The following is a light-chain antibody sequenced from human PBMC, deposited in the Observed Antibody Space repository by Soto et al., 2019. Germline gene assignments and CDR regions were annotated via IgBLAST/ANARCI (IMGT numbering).Light chain of an antibody. J-gene: IGKJ5*01. CDR2: WAS. V-gene: IGKV4-1*01. CDR1: QSVLYRTNNKNH. Sequence: DIVMTQSPDSLAVSLGERATINCKSSQSVLYRTNNKNHLSWYQQKPGQPPKLLFYWASTRESGVPDRFSGSGSGTDFTLTISSLQAEDVAVYYCQQYYSSPITFGQGTRLEIK. CDR3: QQYYSSPIT.